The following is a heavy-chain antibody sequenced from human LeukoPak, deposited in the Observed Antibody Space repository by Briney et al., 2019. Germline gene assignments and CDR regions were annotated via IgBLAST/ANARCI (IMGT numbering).Heavy chain of an antibody. V-gene: IGHV3-33*06. Sequence: GRSLRLSCAASGFTFSSYGMHWVRQAPGKGLEWVAVIWYDGSNKYYADSVKGRFTISRDNSKNTLYLQMNSLRAEDTAVYYCAKRYIGSSGLYNFDYWGQGTLVTVSS. J-gene: IGHJ4*02. D-gene: IGHD1-26*01. CDR1: GFTFSSYG. CDR3: AKRYIGSSGLYNFDY. CDR2: IWYDGSNK.